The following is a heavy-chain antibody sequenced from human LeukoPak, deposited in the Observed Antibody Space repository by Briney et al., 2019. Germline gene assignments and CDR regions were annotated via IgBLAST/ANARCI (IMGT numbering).Heavy chain of an antibody. CDR1: GFTFSSYG. CDR2: IWYDGSNK. V-gene: IGHV3-33*06. D-gene: IGHD2-15*01. Sequence: PGGSLRLSCAASGFTFSSYGMHWVRQAPGKGLEWVAVIWYDGSNKYYADSVKGRFTISRDNSKNTLYLQMNSLRAEDMAVYYCAKDLSGSSWFDPWGQGTLVTVSS. J-gene: IGHJ5*02. CDR3: AKDLSGSSWFDP.